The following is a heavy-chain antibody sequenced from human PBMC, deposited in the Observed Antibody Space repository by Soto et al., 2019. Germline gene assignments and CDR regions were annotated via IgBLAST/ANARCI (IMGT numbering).Heavy chain of an antibody. CDR3: ARAHPYYDILTGLWYYYYGMDV. Sequence: ASVKVSCKASGYTFTGYYMHWVRQAPGQGLEWMGWINPNSGGTNYAQKFQGWVTMTRDTSISTAYMELSRLRSDDTAVYYCARAHPYYDILTGLWYYYYGMDVWGQGTTVTVS. J-gene: IGHJ6*02. CDR1: GYTFTGYY. V-gene: IGHV1-2*04. D-gene: IGHD3-9*01. CDR2: INPNSGGT.